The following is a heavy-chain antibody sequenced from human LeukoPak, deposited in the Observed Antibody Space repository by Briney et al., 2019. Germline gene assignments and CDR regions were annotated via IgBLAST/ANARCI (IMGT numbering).Heavy chain of an antibody. CDR2: ISWDGGST. V-gene: IGHV3-43D*03. J-gene: IGHJ6*03. Sequence: GGSLRLSCAASGFTFDDYAMHWVRQAPGKGLEWVSLISWDGGSTYYADSVKGRFTISRDNSKNSLYLQMNSLRAEDTALYYCAKAREYSSREDYYYMDVWGKGTTVTVSS. CDR1: GFTFDDYA. D-gene: IGHD6-6*01. CDR3: AKAREYSSREDYYYMDV.